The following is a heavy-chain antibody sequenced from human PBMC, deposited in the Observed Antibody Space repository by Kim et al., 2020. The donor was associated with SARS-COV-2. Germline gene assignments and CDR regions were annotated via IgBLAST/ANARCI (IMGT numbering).Heavy chain of an antibody. V-gene: IGHV2-70*01. J-gene: IGHJ4*02. CDR2: K. D-gene: IGHD6-13*01. CDR3: ARITAAGLGADY. Sequence: KYYSTSLKTRLTISKDTSKNQVVLTMTNMDPVDTATYYGARITAAGLGADYWGQGTLVTVSS.